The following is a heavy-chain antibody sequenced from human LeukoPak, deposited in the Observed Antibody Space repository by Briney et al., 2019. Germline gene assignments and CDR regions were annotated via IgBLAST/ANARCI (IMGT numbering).Heavy chain of an antibody. CDR2: IVVGSGNT. CDR3: AAAQNFPVYCSGGSCSYYFDY. V-gene: IGHV1-58*02. CDR1: GFTFTSSA. J-gene: IGHJ4*02. D-gene: IGHD2-15*01. Sequence: GPSVKVSCKASGFTFTSSAMQWVRQARGQRLEWVGWIVVGSGNTNYAQKFQERVTITRDMSTSTAYMELSSLRSEDTAVYYCAAAQNFPVYCSGGSCSYYFDYWGQGTLVTVSS.